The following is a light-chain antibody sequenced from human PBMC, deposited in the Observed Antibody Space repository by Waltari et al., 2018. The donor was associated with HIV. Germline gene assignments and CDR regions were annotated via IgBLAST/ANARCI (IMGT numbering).Light chain of an antibody. Sequence: QSVLTQPPSASGTPGQRVTIPCSGSSSNIGSKYVYWYQQLPGTTPKLLIYRNNQRPSAVPDRFSGSKSGTAASLAISGLRSEDEADYYCAAWDDSLSGWVFGGGTKLTVL. CDR1: SSNIGSKY. J-gene: IGLJ3*02. CDR3: AAWDDSLSGWV. CDR2: RNN. V-gene: IGLV1-47*01.